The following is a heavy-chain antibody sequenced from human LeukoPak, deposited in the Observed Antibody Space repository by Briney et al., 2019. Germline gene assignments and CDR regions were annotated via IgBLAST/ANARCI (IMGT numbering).Heavy chain of an antibody. Sequence: SETLSLTCTVSGGSISSYYWSWIRQPPGKGLEWIGYIYYSGSTNYNPSLKSRVTISVDTSKNQFSLKLSSVTAADTAVYYCARNTLDTAMGAAVDYWGQGTLVTVSS. CDR2: IYYSGST. D-gene: IGHD5-18*01. J-gene: IGHJ4*02. CDR3: ARNTLDTAMGAAVDY. CDR1: GGSISSYY. V-gene: IGHV4-59*01.